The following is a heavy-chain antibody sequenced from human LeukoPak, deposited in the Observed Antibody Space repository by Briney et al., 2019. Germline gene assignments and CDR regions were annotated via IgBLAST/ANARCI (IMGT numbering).Heavy chain of an antibody. D-gene: IGHD3/OR15-3a*01. CDR2: IYYTGNT. V-gene: IGHV4-39*01. CDR3: ARQTGSGLFTLP. J-gene: IGHJ4*02. Sequence: SETLSLTCTVSGVSISSSNSYWGWIRQPPGKGLEWIGSIYYTGNTYYNASLKSRVTISIDTSNNQISLRLISVTATDTAMYYCARQTGSGLFTLPGGQGTLITVSS. CDR1: GVSISSSNSY.